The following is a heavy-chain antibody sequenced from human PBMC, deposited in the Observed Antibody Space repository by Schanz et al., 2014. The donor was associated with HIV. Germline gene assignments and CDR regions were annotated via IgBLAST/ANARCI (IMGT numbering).Heavy chain of an antibody. Sequence: QEHLVESGGGSVKPGGSLRLSCAASGFSLGDYYMSWIRQAPGKGLEWISYITNSGNRMNYADSVKGRFTTSRDNAKNSLYVQMNTLRADDTAVYYCARDKSNLGMDSWGQGTLVTVSS. J-gene: IGHJ5*01. CDR3: ARDKSNLGMDS. V-gene: IGHV3-11*01. CDR1: GFSLGDYY. CDR2: ITNSGNRM.